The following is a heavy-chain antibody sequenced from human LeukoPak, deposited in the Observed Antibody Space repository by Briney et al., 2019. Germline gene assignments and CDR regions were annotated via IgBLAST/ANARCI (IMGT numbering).Heavy chain of an antibody. CDR3: AKDPGLSSGWYPYYYYYGMDV. CDR2: ISGDGGST. Sequence: PGGSLRLSCAASGFTFDDYAMRWVRQAPGKGLEWVSLISGDGGSTYYADSVKGRFTISRDNSKNSLYLQMNSLRTEDTALYYCAKDPGLSSGWYPYYYYYGMDVWGQGTTVTVSS. CDR1: GFTFDDYA. V-gene: IGHV3-43*02. J-gene: IGHJ6*02. D-gene: IGHD6-19*01.